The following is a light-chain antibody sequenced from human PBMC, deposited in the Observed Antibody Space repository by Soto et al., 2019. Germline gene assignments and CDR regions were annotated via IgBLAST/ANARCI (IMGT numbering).Light chain of an antibody. CDR3: QQFGSSPEYT. CDR1: QSVSSSQ. V-gene: IGKV3-20*01. CDR2: GAS. Sequence: EIVLTQSPGTLPLSPGERATLSCRASQSVSSSQLAWYQQKPGQAPRLLIYGASTTATGIPDRFSGGGSGTDFTLTISRLEPEDFAVYYCQQFGSSPEYTFGQGTKLEVK. J-gene: IGKJ2*01.